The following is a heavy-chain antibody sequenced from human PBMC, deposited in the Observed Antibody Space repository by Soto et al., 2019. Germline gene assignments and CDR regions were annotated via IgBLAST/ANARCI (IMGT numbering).Heavy chain of an antibody. CDR2: INAGNGNT. J-gene: IGHJ5*02. D-gene: IGHD2-15*01. Sequence: VASVKVSCKASGYTFTSYDINWVRQATGQGLEWMGWINAGNGNTKYSQKFQGRVTITRDTSASTAYMELSSLRSEDTAVYYCARASGCSGGSCLMPWFDPWGQGTLVTVSS. CDR1: GYTFTSYD. CDR3: ARASGCSGGSCLMPWFDP. V-gene: IGHV1-3*01.